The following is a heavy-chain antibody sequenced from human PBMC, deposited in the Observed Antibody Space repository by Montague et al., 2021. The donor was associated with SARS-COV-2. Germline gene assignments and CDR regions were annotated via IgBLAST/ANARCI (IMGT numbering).Heavy chain of an antibody. CDR1: GFSLSTSGMC. J-gene: IGHJ4*02. CDR2: IDWDDDK. Sequence: PALVKPTQTPTLTCTFYGFSLSTSGMCVSWIRQPPGKALEWLALIDWDDDKYYSTSLKTRLTISKDTSKNQVVLTMTNMDPVDTATYYCARIRDYDILTGSYSGFDYWGQGTLVTVSS. V-gene: IGHV2-70*01. D-gene: IGHD3-9*01. CDR3: ARIRDYDILTGSYSGFDY.